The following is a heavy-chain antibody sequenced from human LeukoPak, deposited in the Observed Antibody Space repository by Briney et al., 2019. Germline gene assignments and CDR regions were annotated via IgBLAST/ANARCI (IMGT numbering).Heavy chain of an antibody. CDR1: GGSISSSSYY. V-gene: IGHV4-39*07. J-gene: IGHJ4*02. CDR2: IYYSGST. CDR3: ARDQLYYYDSSGYTPFDY. D-gene: IGHD3-22*01. Sequence: PSETLSLTCTVSGGSISSSSYYWGWIRQPPGEGLEWIGSIYYSGSTYYNPSLKSRVTISVDTSKNQFSLKLSSVTAADTAVYYCARDQLYYYDSSGYTPFDYWGQGTLVTVSS.